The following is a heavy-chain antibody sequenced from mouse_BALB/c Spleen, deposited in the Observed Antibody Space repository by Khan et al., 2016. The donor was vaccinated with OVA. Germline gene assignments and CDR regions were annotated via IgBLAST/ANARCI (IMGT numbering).Heavy chain of an antibody. V-gene: IGHV2-6-5*01. CDR3: AHDDYCSSSFDY. Sequence: QVQLKESGPGLVAPSQSLSITCTVSGFSLTDYGVSWIRQPPGKGLEWLGAIWGGGSTYYNSALKSRLSISKDNSKSQVFLKMNSLQIDDTAMYCCAHDDYCSSSFDYLGPATTLAVSS. CDR1: GFSLTDYG. J-gene: IGHJ2*01. CDR2: IWGGGST. D-gene: IGHD1-1*01.